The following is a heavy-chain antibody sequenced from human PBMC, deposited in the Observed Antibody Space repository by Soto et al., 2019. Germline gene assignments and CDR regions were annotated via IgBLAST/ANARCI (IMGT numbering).Heavy chain of an antibody. Sequence: GGSLRLSCAASEFTVSRNYMSWVRQAPGKGLECVSLIYSGGTTFYADSVKGRFTISRHDSKNTLYLQMNSLRVEDTAVYYCTGGRLESPYWDQGTLVTVSS. CDR1: EFTVSRNY. D-gene: IGHD3-3*01. J-gene: IGHJ4*02. CDR3: TGGRLESPY. CDR2: IYSGGTT. V-gene: IGHV3-53*04.